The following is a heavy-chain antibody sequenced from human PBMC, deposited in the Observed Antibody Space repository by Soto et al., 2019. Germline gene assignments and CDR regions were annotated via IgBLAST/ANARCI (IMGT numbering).Heavy chain of an antibody. CDR3: ATNLRDDYIWGSYRTIDDY. Sequence: QLQLQESGPGLVKPSETLSLTCTVSGGSISSSSYYWGWIRQPPGKGLEWIGSIYYSGSTYYNPSLKSRVTISVDTSKNQFSLKLSSVSAADTAVYYCATNLRDDYIWGSYRTIDDYWGQGTLVTVSS. CDR2: IYYSGST. CDR1: GGSISSSSYY. V-gene: IGHV4-39*01. D-gene: IGHD3-16*02. J-gene: IGHJ4*02.